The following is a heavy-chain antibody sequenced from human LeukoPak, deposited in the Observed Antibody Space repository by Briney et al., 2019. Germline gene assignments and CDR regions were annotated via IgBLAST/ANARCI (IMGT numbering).Heavy chain of an antibody. Sequence: GGSLRLSCAASGFTFTDYYMSWIRQAPGKGLDWVSYISSSGTTIYYADSVKGRFAISRDNAKNSLYLQMNSLRAEDTAVYYCARVAYGAYYMDVWGKGTTVTVSS. CDR1: GFTFTDYY. J-gene: IGHJ6*03. V-gene: IGHV3-11*04. CDR2: ISSSGTTI. CDR3: ARVAYGAYYMDV. D-gene: IGHD4-17*01.